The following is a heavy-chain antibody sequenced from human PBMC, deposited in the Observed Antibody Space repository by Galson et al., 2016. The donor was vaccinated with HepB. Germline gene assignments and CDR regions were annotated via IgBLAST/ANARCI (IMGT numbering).Heavy chain of an antibody. CDR2: ISYSGST. CDR1: GGSISSGGYY. J-gene: IGHJ2*01. V-gene: IGHV4-31*03. CDR3: ARVFVVPTTPGWYFDL. Sequence: TLSLTCTVSGGSISSGGYYWSWIRQHPGKGLEWIGYISYSGSTSYNSSLKSRVTISVDTSKNQFSLKLSSVTAADTAVYYCARVFVVPTTPGWYFDLWGRGTLVTVSS. D-gene: IGHD2-15*01.